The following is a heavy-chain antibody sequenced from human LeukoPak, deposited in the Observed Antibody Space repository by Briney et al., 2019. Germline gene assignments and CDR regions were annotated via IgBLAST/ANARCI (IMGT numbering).Heavy chain of an antibody. CDR3: ARARDGYNSCFDY. Sequence: GGSLRLSCAASGFTFSSYWMHWVRQAPGKGLEWVAVISYDGSDKYYADSVKGRFTISRDNSKSTLYLQIDSLRTEDTALYYCARARDGYNSCFDYWGQGTLVTVSS. CDR1: GFTFSSYW. CDR2: ISYDGSDK. D-gene: IGHD5-24*01. J-gene: IGHJ4*02. V-gene: IGHV3-30*03.